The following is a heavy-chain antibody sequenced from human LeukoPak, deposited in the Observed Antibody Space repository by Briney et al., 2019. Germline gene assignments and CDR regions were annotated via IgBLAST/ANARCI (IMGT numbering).Heavy chain of an antibody. Sequence: TGGSLRLSCAASGFTFSSYGMHWVRQAPGKGLEWVAVILYDGSNKYYADSVKGRFTISRDNSKNTLYLQMNSLRAEDTAVYYCARDRQYNWNDVPHYFDYWGQGTLVTVSS. CDR3: ARDRQYNWNDVPHYFDY. V-gene: IGHV3-30*19. J-gene: IGHJ4*02. D-gene: IGHD1-20*01. CDR1: GFTFSSYG. CDR2: ILYDGSNK.